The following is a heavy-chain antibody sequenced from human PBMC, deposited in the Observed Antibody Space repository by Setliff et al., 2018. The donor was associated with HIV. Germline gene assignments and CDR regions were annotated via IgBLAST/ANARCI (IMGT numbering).Heavy chain of an antibody. CDR3: ARHTVFVRYFDH. D-gene: IGHD2-2*02. V-gene: IGHV4-59*11. CDR1: AASIRSHY. J-gene: IGHJ4*02. CDR2: FYYTGST. Sequence: SENLSLTCTVSAASIRSHYWSWIRQSPVKGLEWIGNFYYTGSTDYNPSFKSRVTISLDKSNNQISLNLSSATAADTAVYYCARHTVFVRYFDHWGQGMLVTVSS.